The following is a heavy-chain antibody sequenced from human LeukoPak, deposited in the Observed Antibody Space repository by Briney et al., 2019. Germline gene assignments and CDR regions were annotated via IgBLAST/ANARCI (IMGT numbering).Heavy chain of an antibody. V-gene: IGHV1-46*01. Sequence: ASVKVSCKASGYTFTSYYMHWVRQAPGRGLEWMGIINPSGGSTSYAQKFQGRVTMTRDTSTSTVYMELSSLRSEDTAVYYCARAYGSGSYTLLFFDYWGQGTLVTVSS. CDR1: GYTFTSYY. CDR2: INPSGGST. CDR3: ARAYGSGSYTLLFFDY. D-gene: IGHD3-10*01. J-gene: IGHJ4*02.